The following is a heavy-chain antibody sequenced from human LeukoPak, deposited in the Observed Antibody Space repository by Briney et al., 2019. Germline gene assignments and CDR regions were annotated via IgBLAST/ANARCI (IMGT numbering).Heavy chain of an antibody. D-gene: IGHD5-18*01. CDR3: ARTSDSAMVPYYYYYMDV. CDR2: IYYSGST. Sequence: SETLSLTCTVSGGSISSYYWSWIRQPPGKGLEWIGYIYYSGSTNYNPSLKSRVTISVDTSKNQFSLKLSSVTAADTAVYYCARTSDSAMVPYYYYYMDVWGKGTTVTVSS. V-gene: IGHV4-59*01. J-gene: IGHJ6*03. CDR1: GGSISSYY.